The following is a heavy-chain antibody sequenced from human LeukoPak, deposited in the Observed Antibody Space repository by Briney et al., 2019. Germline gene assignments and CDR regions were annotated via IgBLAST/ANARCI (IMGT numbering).Heavy chain of an antibody. V-gene: IGHV3-11*06. CDR1: GFTFSDYY. Sequence: GRSLRLSCAASGFTFSDYYMSWIRQAPGKGLEWVSYISSSSSYTNYADSVKGRFTISRDNAKNSLYLQMNSLRAEDTAVYYCAREFGYSSGWFDSRPYYFDYWGQGTLVTVSS. CDR2: ISSSSSYT. CDR3: AREFGYSSGWFDSRPYYFDY. D-gene: IGHD6-19*01. J-gene: IGHJ4*02.